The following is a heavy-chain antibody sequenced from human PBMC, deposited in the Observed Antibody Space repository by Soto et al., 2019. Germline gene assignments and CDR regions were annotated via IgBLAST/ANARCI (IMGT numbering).Heavy chain of an antibody. V-gene: IGHV4-34*01. CDR1: GESVCGYY. J-gene: IGHJ5*02. CDR2: INHSGST. Sequence: PSEILSLTCAVYGESVCGYYLTWIRQHPGKGLEWIGEINHSGSTNYNPSLRSRVTISVDTSKNQFSLKLSSVTAADTAVYYCARVLGWATTYSWFDPRGQGTLVTVSS. D-gene: IGHD1-1*01. CDR3: ARVLGWATTYSWFDP.